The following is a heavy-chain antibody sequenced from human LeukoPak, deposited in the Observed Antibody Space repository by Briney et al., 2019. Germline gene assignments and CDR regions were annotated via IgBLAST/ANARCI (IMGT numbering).Heavy chain of an antibody. V-gene: IGHV1-18*01. D-gene: IGHD3-22*01. CDR2: ISAYNGNT. J-gene: IGHJ4*02. CDR3: AREIYDSSGYTTFDY. CDR1: GYTFTSYG. Sequence: ASVKVSCKASGYTFTSYGISWVRQAPGQGLEWMGWISAYNGNTNYAQKLQGGVTMTTDTSTSTAYMELRSLRSDDTAVYYCAREIYDSSGYTTFDYWGQGTLVTVSS.